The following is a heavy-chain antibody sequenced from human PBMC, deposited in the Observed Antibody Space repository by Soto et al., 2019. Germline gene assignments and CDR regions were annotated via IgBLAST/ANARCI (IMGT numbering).Heavy chain of an antibody. V-gene: IGHV3-30*03. Sequence: QIHLVESGGDVVQPGRSLRLSCAASGFNFGFFGMHWVRQAPGKGLEWVAFISGDGINTHYVDSVRGRFTLSRDYSKKTMYLQMDTLREDDTALYYCARGNLSFDFDSWGQGTLVTVSS. CDR3: ARGNLSFDFDS. CDR1: GFNFGFFG. J-gene: IGHJ4*02. D-gene: IGHD3-10*01. CDR2: ISGDGINT.